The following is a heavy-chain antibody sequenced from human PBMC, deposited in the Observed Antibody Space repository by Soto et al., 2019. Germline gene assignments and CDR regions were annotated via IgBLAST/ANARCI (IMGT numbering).Heavy chain of an antibody. Sequence: SETLSLTCTVSGGSLSTSYCNWIRQSAGKGLEWVGRIDASGNTDYSPSLKSRVTLSVDTSKTQFSLNLSSVTAADTARYYCARGGHDFWSGPFDYWGQGKVVTVS. CDR2: IDASGNT. J-gene: IGHJ4*02. V-gene: IGHV4-4*07. CDR1: GGSLSTSY. CDR3: ARGGHDFWSGPFDY. D-gene: IGHD3-3*01.